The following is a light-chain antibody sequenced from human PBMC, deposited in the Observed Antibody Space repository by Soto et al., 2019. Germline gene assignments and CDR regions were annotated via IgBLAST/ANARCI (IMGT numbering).Light chain of an antibody. CDR1: QSVSSSY. Sequence: EIVLTQSPGTLSLSPGERATLSCRASQSVSSSYLAWYQQKPGQAPRLLIYGASRRATGFPDRFSGSGSGTDFTLTISRLEPEDFAVYYCQQYGSSPLTFGGGTKVAIK. V-gene: IGKV3-20*01. CDR2: GAS. CDR3: QQYGSSPLT. J-gene: IGKJ4*01.